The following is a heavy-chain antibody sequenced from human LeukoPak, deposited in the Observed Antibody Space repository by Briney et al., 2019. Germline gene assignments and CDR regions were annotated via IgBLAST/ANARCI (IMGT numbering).Heavy chain of an antibody. Sequence: ASVKVSCKASGYTFTSYGISWVRQAPGQGLEWMGWISAYNGNTNYAQKLQGRVTMTTDTSTSTAYMELRSLRSDDTAVYYRARGFGGSSWYPTGHYYMDVWGKGTTVTVSS. CDR3: ARGFGGSSWYPTGHYYMDV. CDR1: GYTFTSYG. CDR2: ISAYNGNT. V-gene: IGHV1-18*01. J-gene: IGHJ6*03. D-gene: IGHD6-13*01.